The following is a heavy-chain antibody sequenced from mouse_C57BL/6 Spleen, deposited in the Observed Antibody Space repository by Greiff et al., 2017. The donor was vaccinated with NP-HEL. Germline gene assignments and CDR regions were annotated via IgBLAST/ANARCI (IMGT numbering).Heavy chain of an antibody. CDR1: GYTFTEYT. D-gene: IGHD2-2*01. J-gene: IGHJ2*01. V-gene: IGHV1-62-2*01. CDR3: ARHEIYYGYDDGYFDY. Sequence: QVTLKESGAELVKPGASVKLSCKASGYTFTEYTIHWVKQRSGQGLEWIGWFYPGSGSIKYNEKFKDKATLTADKSSSTVYMELSRLTSEDSAVYFCARHEIYYGYDDGYFDYWGQGTTLTVSS. CDR2: FYPGSGSI.